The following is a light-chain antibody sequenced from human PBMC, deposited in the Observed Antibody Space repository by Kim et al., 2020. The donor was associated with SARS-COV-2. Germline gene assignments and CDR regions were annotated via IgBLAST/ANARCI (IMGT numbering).Light chain of an antibody. CDR2: GKN. CDR1: SRRSYY. CDR3: NSRDSSGNHPV. J-gene: IGLJ2*01. V-gene: IGLV3-19*01. Sequence: LGQTGRITCQGDSRRSYYASWYQQKPGQAPVLVIYGKNNRPSGIPDRFSGSSSGNTASLTITGAQAEDEADYYCNSRDSSGNHPVFGGGTQLTVL.